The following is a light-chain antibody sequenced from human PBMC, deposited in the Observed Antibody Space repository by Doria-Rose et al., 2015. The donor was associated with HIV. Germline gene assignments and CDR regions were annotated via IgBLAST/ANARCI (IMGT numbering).Light chain of an antibody. V-gene: IGKV1-9*01. J-gene: IGKJ4*01. CDR1: QGISNY. CDR3: QQLT. CDR2: AAF. Sequence: DIQVTQSPSFLSASIGDRVTITCRASQGISNYVAWYQQKLGKAPKLLIYAAFILQSGVPSRFSGSGSGTELTLTINNLQPEDFATYYCQQLTFGGGAKVEI.